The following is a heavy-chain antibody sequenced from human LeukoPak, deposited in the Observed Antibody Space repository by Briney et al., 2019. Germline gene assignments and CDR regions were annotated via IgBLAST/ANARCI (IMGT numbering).Heavy chain of an antibody. CDR2: TSGSGVNS. D-gene: IGHD5-12*01. V-gene: IGHV3-23*01. CDR1: GFTLRSYD. CDR3: AKEYSGYDFDY. J-gene: IGHJ4*02. Sequence: GGSLRLSCAASGFTLRSYDMSWVRQAPGKGLEWVAATSGSGVNSYYADSVRGRFTISRDNSQNTLYLQLDSLRAEDTALYYCAKEYSGYDFDYWGQGTLVTVSS.